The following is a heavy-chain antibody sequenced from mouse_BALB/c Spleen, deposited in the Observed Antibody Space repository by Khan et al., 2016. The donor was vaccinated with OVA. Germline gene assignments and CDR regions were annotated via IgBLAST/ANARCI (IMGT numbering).Heavy chain of an antibody. CDR3: ARSILRYFDY. Sequence: VQLKQSGAELVRPGALVKLSCKGSGFNIKDYYMQWVKQRPEQGLEWIGWIDPENGNSIYDPKFQGKASITADTSSNTAYLQLSSLTSEDTAVYYCARSILRYFDYWGQGTTLTVSS. D-gene: IGHD2-3*01. CDR2: IDPENGNS. J-gene: IGHJ2*01. CDR1: GFNIKDYY. V-gene: IGHV14-1*02.